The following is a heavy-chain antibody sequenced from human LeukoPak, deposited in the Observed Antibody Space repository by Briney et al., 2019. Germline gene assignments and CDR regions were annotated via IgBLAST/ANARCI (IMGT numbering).Heavy chain of an antibody. CDR1: GFTFTSYT. V-gene: IGHV3-21*01. J-gene: IGHJ6*02. Sequence: GASLRLSCAASGFTFTSYTMNWVRQAPGKGLEWVSSISSSSSDISYADSLKGRFTISRDNANNLLYVQMNSLRAEDMAVYFCAREMNDRELDFYYGMDVWGQGTTVTVSS. D-gene: IGHD1-1*01. CDR2: ISSSSSDI. CDR3: AREMNDRELDFYYGMDV.